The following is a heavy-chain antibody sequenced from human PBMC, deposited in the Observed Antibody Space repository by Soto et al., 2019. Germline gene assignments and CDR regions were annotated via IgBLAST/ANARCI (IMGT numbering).Heavy chain of an antibody. CDR2: IIPIFGTA. Sequence: GASVKVSCKASGGTFSSYAISWVRQAPGQGLEWMGGIIPIFGTANYAQKFQGRVTITADKSTSTAYMELSSLRSEDTAVYYCASDAEYNWNTPARTPPFDYWGQGTLVTVSS. V-gene: IGHV1-69*06. J-gene: IGHJ4*02. CDR1: GGTFSSYA. CDR3: ASDAEYNWNTPARTPPFDY. D-gene: IGHD1-20*01.